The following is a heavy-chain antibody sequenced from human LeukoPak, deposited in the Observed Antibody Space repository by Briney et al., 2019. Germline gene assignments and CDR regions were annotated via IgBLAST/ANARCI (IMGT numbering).Heavy chain of an antibody. CDR3: ARVAVGDYGDYHFDY. J-gene: IGHJ4*02. CDR1: GGSISSYY. D-gene: IGHD4-17*01. Sequence: SETLSLTCTVSGGSISSYYWSWIRQPPGKGLEWIGYIYYTGSTNYNPSLKSRVTISVDTSKNQFSLKLSSVTAADTAVYYCARVAVGDYGDYHFDYWGQGTLVTVSS. V-gene: IGHV4-59*08. CDR2: IYYTGST.